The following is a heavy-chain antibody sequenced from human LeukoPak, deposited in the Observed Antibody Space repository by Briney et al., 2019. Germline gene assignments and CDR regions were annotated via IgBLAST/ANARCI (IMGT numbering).Heavy chain of an antibody. J-gene: IGHJ4*02. Sequence: GRSLRLSCAASGFPFNDYAMHWVRQAPGKGLEWVSGINWNGDDTAYSDSVKGRFTISRDNSKNTLYLQMNSLRAEDTAVYYCARLREESFDYWGQGTLVTVSS. CDR3: ARLREESFDY. V-gene: IGHV3-9*01. CDR2: INWNGDDT. D-gene: IGHD4-17*01. CDR1: GFPFNDYA.